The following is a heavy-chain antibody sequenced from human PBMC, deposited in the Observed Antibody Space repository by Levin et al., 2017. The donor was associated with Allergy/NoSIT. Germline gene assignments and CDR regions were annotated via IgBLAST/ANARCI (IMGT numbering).Heavy chain of an antibody. CDR1: GFTFRDYQ. Sequence: GESLKISCEGSGFTFRDYQMAWIRQAPGKGLEWVSFISTTGTSKNYADSLKGRLTISRDNAKSSVYLQVNSLRAEDTAVYYCVRQNRAYNFYYGLDVWGQGTTVIVS. CDR3: VRQNRAYNFYYGLDV. J-gene: IGHJ6*02. CDR2: ISTTGTSK. D-gene: IGHD2/OR15-2a*01. V-gene: IGHV3-11*01.